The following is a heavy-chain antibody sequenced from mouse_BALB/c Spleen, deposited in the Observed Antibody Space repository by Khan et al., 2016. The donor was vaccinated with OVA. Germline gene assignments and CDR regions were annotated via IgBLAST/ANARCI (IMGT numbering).Heavy chain of an antibody. D-gene: IGHD1-1*01. J-gene: IGHJ3*02. CDR1: GYTFTDYN. CDR3: TRLGYGSFGY. CDR2: INPNNGAT. Sequence: EVQLQQSGPELGKPGASVKIPCKASGYTFTDYNVDWVKQSHGKSLEWIGDINPNNGATIYNQKFKGKATLTADKSSNTAYMELRSLASADTAVYYCTRLGYGSFGYWGQGTLVTVSA. V-gene: IGHV1-18*01.